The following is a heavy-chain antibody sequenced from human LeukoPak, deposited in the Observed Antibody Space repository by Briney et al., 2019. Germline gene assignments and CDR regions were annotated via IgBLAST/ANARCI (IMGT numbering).Heavy chain of an antibody. Sequence: SETLSLTCAVSGGSLSSSNWWSWVRQPPGKGLEWIGEIYHSGSTNYNPSLKSRVTISVDKSKNQFSLKLSSVTAADTAMYYCARLGVSDYGMDVWGQGTTVTVSS. CDR3: ARLGVSDYGMDV. CDR1: GGSLSSSNW. D-gene: IGHD3-16*02. V-gene: IGHV4-4*02. CDR2: IYHSGST. J-gene: IGHJ6*02.